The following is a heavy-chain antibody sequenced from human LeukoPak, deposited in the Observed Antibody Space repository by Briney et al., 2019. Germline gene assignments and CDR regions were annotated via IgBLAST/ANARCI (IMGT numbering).Heavy chain of an antibody. CDR3: AKDSYTVMVIDAFDI. D-gene: IGHD5-18*01. V-gene: IGHV3-53*01. CDR2: IYSGGRT. Sequence: GGSLRLSCAASGFTVSSNYMSWVRQAPGKGLEWVSVIYSGGRTYYADSVKGRFTISRDNSKNTLYLQMNSLRAEDTAVYYCAKDSYTVMVIDAFDIWGQGTMVTVSS. J-gene: IGHJ3*02. CDR1: GFTVSSNY.